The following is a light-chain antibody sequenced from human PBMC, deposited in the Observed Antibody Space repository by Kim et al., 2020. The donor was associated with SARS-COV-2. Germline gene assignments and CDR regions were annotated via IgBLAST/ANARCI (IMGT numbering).Light chain of an antibody. J-gene: IGLJ3*02. CDR2: IDD. Sequence: GQRVTISCSGSTSNIGSNTVSWYQQLPGTAPKLLIYIDDQRPSGVPNRVSGSKSGTSASLAISGLQSEDEADYYCAAWDDSVNGPLFGGGTKLTVL. V-gene: IGLV1-44*01. CDR1: TSNIGSNT. CDR3: AAWDDSVNGPL.